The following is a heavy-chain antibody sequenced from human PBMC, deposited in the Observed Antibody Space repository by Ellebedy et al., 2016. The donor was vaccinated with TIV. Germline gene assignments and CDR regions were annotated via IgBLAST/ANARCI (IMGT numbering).Heavy chain of an antibody. CDR1: GGSISSSSYY. Sequence: SETLSLXXTVSGGSISSSSYYWVWIRQPPGKGLEWIGTMYHSLSTYYNPSLKSRVTISADTSKNQFSLKLSSVTAADTAVYYCASEAYWGQGTLVTVSS. CDR3: ASEAY. CDR2: MYHSLST. V-gene: IGHV4-39*07. J-gene: IGHJ4*02.